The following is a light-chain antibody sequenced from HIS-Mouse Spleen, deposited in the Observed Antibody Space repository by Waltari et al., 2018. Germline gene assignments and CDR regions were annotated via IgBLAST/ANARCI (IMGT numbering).Light chain of an antibody. J-gene: IGLJ3*02. CDR2: KDS. CDR1: ALPKQY. CDR3: QSADSSGTYRV. V-gene: IGLV3-25*03. Sequence: SYELTQPPSLSVSPGQTARLTCSGDALPKQYAYGYQQKPGQAPVLVIYKDSERPSGIPERFSGSSSGTTVTLTISGVQAEDEADYYCQSADSSGTYRVFGGGTKLTVL.